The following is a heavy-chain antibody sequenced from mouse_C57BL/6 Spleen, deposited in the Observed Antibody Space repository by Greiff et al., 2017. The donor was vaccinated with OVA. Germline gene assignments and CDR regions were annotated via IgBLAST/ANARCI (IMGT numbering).Heavy chain of an antibody. CDR1: GYAFSSYW. Sequence: QVQLQQSGAELVKPGASVKLSCKASGYAFSSYWMNWVKQRPGKGLEWIGQIYPGDGDTNYNGKFKGKATLTADKSSSTAYMQLSSLTSEDSAVYFCAKGIYYHPLDYWGQGTTLTVSS. J-gene: IGHJ2*01. CDR2: IYPGDGDT. CDR3: AKGIYYHPLDY. V-gene: IGHV1-80*01. D-gene: IGHD1-1*01.